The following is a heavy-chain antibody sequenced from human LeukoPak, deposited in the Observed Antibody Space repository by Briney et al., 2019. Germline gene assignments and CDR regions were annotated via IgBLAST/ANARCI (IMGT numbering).Heavy chain of an antibody. Sequence: SETLSLTCAVSGGSISSDNYSWSWIRQPAGKGLEWIGRIYTSGSTNYNPSLKSRVTISVDTSKKQFSLKLSSVTAADTAVYYCAREKIGYYDGSGRGWFDPWGQGTLVTVSS. CDR2: IYTSGST. V-gene: IGHV4-61*02. CDR3: AREKIGYYDGSGRGWFDP. J-gene: IGHJ5*02. D-gene: IGHD3-22*01. CDR1: GGSISSDNYS.